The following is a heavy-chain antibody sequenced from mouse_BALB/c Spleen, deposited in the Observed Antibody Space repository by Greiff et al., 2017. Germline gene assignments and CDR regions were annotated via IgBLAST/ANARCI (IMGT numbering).Heavy chain of an antibody. CDR3: ARSRGSGQRYYYAMDY. V-gene: IGHV1-7*01. J-gene: IGHJ4*01. D-gene: IGHD3-1*01. CDR1: GYTFTSYW. CDR2: INPSTGYT. Sequence: QVQLKQSGAELAKPGASVKMSCKASGYTFTSYWMHWVKQRPGQGLEWIGYINPSTGYTEYNQKFKDKATLTADKSSSTAYMQLSSLTSEDSAVYYCARSRGSGQRYYYAMDYWGQGTSVTVSS.